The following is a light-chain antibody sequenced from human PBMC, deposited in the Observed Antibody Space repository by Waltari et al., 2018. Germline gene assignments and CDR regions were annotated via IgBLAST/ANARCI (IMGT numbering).Light chain of an antibody. CDR2: LKSDGSH. CDR1: SGHRTYA. V-gene: IGLV4-69*01. J-gene: IGLJ1*01. Sequence: QLVLTQSPSASASLGASVKLTCTLSSGHRTYAIAWHQQQPETGPRYLMKLKSDGSHSKGDGVPDRFSGSSSGAERYLTLSSLQSEDEADYYCQTWGTGIHVFGTGTKVTVL. CDR3: QTWGTGIHV.